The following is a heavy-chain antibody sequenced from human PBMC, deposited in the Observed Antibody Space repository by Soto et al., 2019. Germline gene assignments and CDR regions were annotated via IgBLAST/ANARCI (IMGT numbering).Heavy chain of an antibody. CDR2: IYYSGST. CDR3: ARADRTLVTSYSLDV. J-gene: IGHJ6*02. V-gene: IGHV4-31*03. CDR1: GGSISSGSNY. Sequence: SETLSLTCTVSGGSISSGSNYWSWIRQHPGKGLEWIGYIYYSGSTHYKPSLKSRLTISLDTSKKHFSLKLSSVTDADTAAYYCARADRTLVTSYSLDVWGQGTTVTVSS. D-gene: IGHD2-21*02.